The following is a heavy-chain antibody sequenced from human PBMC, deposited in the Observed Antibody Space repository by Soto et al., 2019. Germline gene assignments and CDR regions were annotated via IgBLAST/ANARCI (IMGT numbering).Heavy chain of an antibody. CDR2: ISSSSSYT. CDR1: GFTFSDYY. CDR3: ARVPRIVGATKTYYFDY. D-gene: IGHD1-26*01. V-gene: IGHV3-11*06. Sequence: QVQLVESGGGLVKPGGSLRLSCAASGFTFSDYYMSWIRQAPGKGPEWVSYISSSSSYTNYADSVKGRFTISRDNAKNSLYLQMNSLRAEDTAVYYCARVPRIVGATKTYYFDYWGQGTLVTVSS. J-gene: IGHJ4*02.